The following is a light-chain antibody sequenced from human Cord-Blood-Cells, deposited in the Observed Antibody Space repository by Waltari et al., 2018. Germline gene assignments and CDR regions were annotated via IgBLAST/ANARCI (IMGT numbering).Light chain of an antibody. CDR1: SSDVGGYNY. J-gene: IGLJ2*01. Sequence: QSALTQPASVSGSPGQSITISCTGTSSDVGGYNYVSWYQQHPGKAPKLMTYDVSKRPSGVSNRFSGSKSGNTASLTISGLQAEDEADYYCSSYTSSNVVFGGGTKLTVL. V-gene: IGLV2-14*01. CDR3: SSYTSSNVV. CDR2: DVS.